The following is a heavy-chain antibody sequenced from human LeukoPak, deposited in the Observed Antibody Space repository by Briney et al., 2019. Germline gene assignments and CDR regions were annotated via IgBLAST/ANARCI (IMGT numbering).Heavy chain of an antibody. CDR2: IKQDGSEE. CDR1: GFTFSTYW. Sequence: GGSLRLSCAASGFTFSTYWMSWVRQAPGKGLEWVANIKQDGSEEYYVDSVKGRFTISRDNAKNSLYLQMNSLRAEDTAVYYCARGGGRDGYNYPGFYGYWGQGTLVSVSS. J-gene: IGHJ4*02. D-gene: IGHD5-24*01. CDR3: ARGGGRDGYNYPGFYGY. V-gene: IGHV3-7*01.